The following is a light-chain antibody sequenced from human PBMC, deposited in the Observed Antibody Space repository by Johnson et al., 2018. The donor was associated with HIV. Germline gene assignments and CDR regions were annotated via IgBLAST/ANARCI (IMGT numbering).Light chain of an antibody. V-gene: IGLV1-51*02. J-gene: IGLJ1*01. CDR1: SSNIGKNY. CDR2: ENK. CDR3: GTRDSSLRATV. Sequence: SVLTQPPSVSAAPGQMVSISCSGSSSNIGKNYVSWYQQFPGTAPKLLIHENKKRPSGIPDRFSGSRSGTSATLGITGLQTGDEADYYCGTRDSSLRATVFGTGTKVTVL.